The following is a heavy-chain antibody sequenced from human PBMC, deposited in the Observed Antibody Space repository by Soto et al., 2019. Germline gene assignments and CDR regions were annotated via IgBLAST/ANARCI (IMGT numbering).Heavy chain of an antibody. Sequence: SETLSLTCAVSGGSISSGGYSWSWIRQPPGKGLEWIGYIYHSGSTYYNPSLKSRFTILVDRSKNHFSLKLSSVTAADTAVYYCAAGGGLPRYYWGQGTLVTVSS. CDR1: GGSISSGGYS. CDR3: AAGGGLPRYY. D-gene: IGHD5-12*01. J-gene: IGHJ4*02. V-gene: IGHV4-30-2*01. CDR2: IYHSGST.